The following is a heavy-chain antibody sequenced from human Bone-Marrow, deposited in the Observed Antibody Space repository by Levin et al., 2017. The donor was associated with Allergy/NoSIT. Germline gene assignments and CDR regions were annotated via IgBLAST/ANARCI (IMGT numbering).Heavy chain of an antibody. CDR2: ISSSSSYI. CDR3: ARDLGAYYGSGSDYSTDY. J-gene: IGHJ4*02. V-gene: IGHV3-21*01. Sequence: SCAASGFTFSSYSMNWVRQAPGKGLEWVSSISSSSSYIYYADSVKGRFTISRDNAKNSLYLQMNSLRAEDTAVYYCARDLGAYYGSGSDYSTDYWGQGTLVTVSS. CDR1: GFTFSSYS. D-gene: IGHD3-10*01.